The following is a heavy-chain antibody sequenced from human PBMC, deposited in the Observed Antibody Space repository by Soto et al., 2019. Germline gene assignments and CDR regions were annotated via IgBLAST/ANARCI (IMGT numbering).Heavy chain of an antibody. CDR1: GGSISSGGYY. D-gene: IGHD6-13*01. Sequence: SETLSLTCTVSGGSISSGGYYWSWIRQHPGKGLEWIGYIYYSGSTYYNPSLKSRVTISVDTSKNQFSLKLSSVTAADTAVYYCARDYRGGGIAAAGPYRWFDPWGQGTLVTVSS. V-gene: IGHV4-31*03. J-gene: IGHJ5*02. CDR3: ARDYRGGGIAAAGPYRWFDP. CDR2: IYYSGST.